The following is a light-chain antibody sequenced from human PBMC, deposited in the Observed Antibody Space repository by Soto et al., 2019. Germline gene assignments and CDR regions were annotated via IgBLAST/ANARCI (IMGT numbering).Light chain of an antibody. CDR3: CSYAGRSTL. Sequence: QSVLTQPRSVSGAPGPSVTISCTGTISDVGGYNFVSWYQQYPGKVPKLIIYDVSQRPSGVPDRFSASKSDNTASLTISGLQAEDEADYYCCSYAGRSTLFSGGTKVTVL. J-gene: IGLJ2*01. CDR1: ISDVGGYNF. V-gene: IGLV2-11*01. CDR2: DVS.